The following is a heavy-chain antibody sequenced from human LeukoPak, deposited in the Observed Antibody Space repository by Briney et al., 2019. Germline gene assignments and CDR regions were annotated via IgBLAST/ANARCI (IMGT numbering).Heavy chain of an antibody. V-gene: IGHV3-23*01. CDR2: ISGGGGST. CDR1: GFTFSSYS. D-gene: IGHD2-21*01. J-gene: IGHJ4*02. CDR3: AKGKGAYCDGECSSRIFDY. Sequence: GGSLRLSCAASGFTFSSYSMNWVRQAPGKGLEWVSIISGGGGSTNHADSVKGRFTISRDNSKNTLNLQMYSLRAEDTAVYYCAKGKGAYCDGECSSRIFDYWGQGTQVTVSS.